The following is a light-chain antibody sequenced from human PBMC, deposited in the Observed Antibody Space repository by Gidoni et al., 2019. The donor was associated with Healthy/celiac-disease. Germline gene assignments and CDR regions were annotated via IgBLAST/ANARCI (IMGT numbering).Light chain of an antibody. CDR3: QQYDNLPPFT. Sequence: DIQMTQSPSSLSASVGDRVTSTCQASQDISNYLNWYQQKQGKAPKLLIYDASNLETGVTSRFSGSGSGTDFTFTISSLQPEDIATYYCQQYDNLPPFTFGPGTKVEIK. CDR1: QDISNY. J-gene: IGKJ3*01. CDR2: DAS. V-gene: IGKV1-33*01.